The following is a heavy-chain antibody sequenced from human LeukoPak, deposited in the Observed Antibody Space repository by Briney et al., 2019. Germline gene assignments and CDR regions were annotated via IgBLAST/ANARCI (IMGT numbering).Heavy chain of an antibody. CDR2: ISYDGDYK. J-gene: IGHJ4*02. Sequence: GRSLRLSCAASGFTFSTYAMHWVSQAPGKGMEWVAVISYDGDYKYYADSVKGRLTISGDNSKNALYLQMNSLRAEDTAVYHCARSHAASDPLDYWGQGTLVTVSS. CDR1: GFTFSTYA. CDR3: ARSHAASDPLDY. V-gene: IGHV3-30-3*01. D-gene: IGHD6-25*01.